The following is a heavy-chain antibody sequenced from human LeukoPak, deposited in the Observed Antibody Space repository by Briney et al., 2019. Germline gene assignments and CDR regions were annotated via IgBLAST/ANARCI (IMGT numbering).Heavy chain of an antibody. CDR1: GYSFTSYW. CDR3: ARQEGGNYDLLTGYFDY. D-gene: IGHD3-9*01. CDR2: IDPSDSST. Sequence: ESLKISRKGSGYSFTSYWINWVRQMPGKGLEWMGRIDPSDSSTNYSPSFQGHVTFSTDKSISSAFLQWSTLMASDTAMYYCARQEGGNYDLLTGYFDYWGQGALVTVAS. V-gene: IGHV5-10-1*01. J-gene: IGHJ4*02.